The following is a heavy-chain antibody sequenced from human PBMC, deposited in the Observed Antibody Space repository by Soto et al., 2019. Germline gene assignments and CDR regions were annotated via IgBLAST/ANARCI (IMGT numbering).Heavy chain of an antibody. CDR3: ARGFQTFDH. CDR2: IDHRGST. Sequence: QVQLQQSGAGQVKPSETLSLSCAVYGGSLSGYYWTWIRQPPGKGLEWIGKIDHRGSTNYNPSLQSRVTISLDTSQNQFSLSLISVTAADTAVYYCARGFQTFDHWGQGTLVTVSS. V-gene: IGHV4-34*01. CDR1: GGSLSGYY. J-gene: IGHJ5*02.